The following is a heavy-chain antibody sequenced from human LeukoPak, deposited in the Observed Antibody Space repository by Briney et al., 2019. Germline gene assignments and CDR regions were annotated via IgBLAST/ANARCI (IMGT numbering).Heavy chain of an antibody. CDR2: INYSGTT. D-gene: IGHD1-26*01. CDR1: SGSFSSSSYF. J-gene: IGHJ2*01. CDR3: ARDDPPIESGSYLGVWYFDL. V-gene: IGHV4-39*07. Sequence: PSETLSLTCTVSSGSFSSSSYFCGWIRQSPGMGLEWIATINYSGTTYYNPSLKNRVTISVDKSKNQVSLELRSVTVADTAVYYCARDDPPIESGSYLGVWYFDLWGRGTLVTISS.